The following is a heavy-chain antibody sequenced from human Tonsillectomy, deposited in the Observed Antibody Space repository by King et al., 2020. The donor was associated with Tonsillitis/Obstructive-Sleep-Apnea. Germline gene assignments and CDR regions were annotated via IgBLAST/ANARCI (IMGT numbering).Heavy chain of an antibody. J-gene: IGHJ3*02. CDR3: ARRGFISGCYFDN. D-gene: IGHD6-19*01. CDR2: ISGSGGHT. V-gene: IGHV3-23*04. CDR1: GFTFSSHG. Sequence: VQLVESGGGLEQPGGSLRLSCAASGFTFSSHGMSWVRQAPGRGLEWVSSISGSGGHTYYADSVKGRLTISRDNSKNTWYLQMNSLRVYDTAVYYCARRGFISGCYFDNWGQGTMLTVSS.